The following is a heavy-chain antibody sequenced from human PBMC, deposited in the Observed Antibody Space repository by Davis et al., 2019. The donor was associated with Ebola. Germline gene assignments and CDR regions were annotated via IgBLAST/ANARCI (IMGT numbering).Heavy chain of an antibody. V-gene: IGHV4-34*01. CDR2: INHSGST. J-gene: IGHJ5*02. D-gene: IGHD3-16*01. Sequence: SETLSLTCAVYGGSFSGYYWSWIRQPPGKGLEWIGEINHSGSTNYNPSLKSRVTISVDTSKNQFSLKLSSVTAADTAVYYCARPGYDEGWFDPWGQGTLVTVSS. CDR1: GGSFSGYY. CDR3: ARPGYDEGWFDP.